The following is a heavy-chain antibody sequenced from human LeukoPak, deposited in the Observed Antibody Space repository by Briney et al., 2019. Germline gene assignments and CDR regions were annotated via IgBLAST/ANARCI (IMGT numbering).Heavy chain of an antibody. CDR1: GFIFSTYS. J-gene: IGHJ4*02. CDR2: ISSNSRYI. D-gene: IGHD6-13*01. V-gene: IGHV3-21*06. CDR3: ARVAEAAAFDS. Sequence: GGSLRLSCAASGFIFSTYSMNWVRQAPGKGLEWVSSISSNSRYIYYADSMRGRFTISRDNAKNSLYLQMNSLKPEDTAVYYCARVAEAAAFDSWGQGTLVTVSS.